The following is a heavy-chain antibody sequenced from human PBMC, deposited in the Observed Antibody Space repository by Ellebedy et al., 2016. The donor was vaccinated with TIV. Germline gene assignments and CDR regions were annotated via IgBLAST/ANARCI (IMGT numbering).Heavy chain of an antibody. J-gene: IGHJ6*02. CDR3: ARGSFSCKGTEGVVATIGGCGMDV. Sequence: ASVKVSCKASGYSFTSYGMSWVRQAPGQGLEWMGWISAYNGNTNSAQKFQGRVTITADESTSTAYMELSSLRSEDTAVYYCARGSFSCKGTEGVVATIGGCGMDVWGQGTTVTVSS. D-gene: IGHD5-12*01. CDR2: ISAYNGNT. V-gene: IGHV1-18*01. CDR1: GYSFTSYG.